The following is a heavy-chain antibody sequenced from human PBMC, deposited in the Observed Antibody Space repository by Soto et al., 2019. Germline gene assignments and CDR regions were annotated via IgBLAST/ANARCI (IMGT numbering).Heavy chain of an antibody. CDR1: GYTCSDYG. V-gene: IGHV1-18*01. CDR2: ISAKNGDT. J-gene: IGHJ4*02. Sequence: QVQLVQSGADVKKPGASVRVSCKASGYTCSDYGITWVRQAPGQGLEWMGWISAKNGDTNLAQKFRDRVTLTTDTSTGTAYMDLRSLTPDDTAVYYCARDPPETPSDYWGQGTLVTVSS. CDR3: ARDPPETPSDY.